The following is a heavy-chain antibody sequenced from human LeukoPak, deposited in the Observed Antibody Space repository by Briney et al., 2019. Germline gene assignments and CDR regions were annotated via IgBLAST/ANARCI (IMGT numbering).Heavy chain of an antibody. D-gene: IGHD2-15*01. V-gene: IGHV3-23*01. J-gene: IGHJ4*02. CDR1: GFTFSSYP. CDR2: ISGSGGAT. Sequence: PGGSLRLSCAASGFTFSSYPMTWVRQAPGKGLEWVSGISGSGGATYYADSVKGRFTISRDNSENTVYLQMNSLRVEDTAIYYCAKDRSSGGSCSNYWGRGTQVTVSS. CDR3: AKDRSSGGSCSNY.